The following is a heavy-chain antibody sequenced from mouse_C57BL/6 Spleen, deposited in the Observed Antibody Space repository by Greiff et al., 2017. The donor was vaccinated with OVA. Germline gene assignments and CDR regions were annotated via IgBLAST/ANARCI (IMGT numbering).Heavy chain of an antibody. CDR2: IWSGGST. V-gene: IGHV2-2*01. D-gene: IGHD4-1*01. CDR3: ARTLKVGRYAMDY. Sequence: VQLKESGPGLVQPSQSLSLTCTVSGFSLTSYGVHWVRQSPGKGLEWLGVIWSGGSTDYNAAFISSLSISKDNSKSQVIFKMNSLQADDTAVYYCARTLKVGRYAMDYWGQGTSVTVSS. CDR1: GFSLTSYG. J-gene: IGHJ4*01.